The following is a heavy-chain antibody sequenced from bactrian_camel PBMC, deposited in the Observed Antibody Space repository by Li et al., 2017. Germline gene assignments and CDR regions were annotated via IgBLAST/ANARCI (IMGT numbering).Heavy chain of an antibody. D-gene: IGHD2*01. V-gene: IGHV3S57*01. CDR1: GHTDSIDSLIT. Sequence: VQAGGTLRLSCVASGHTDSIDSLITMGWLRQAPGKEREGVAVIDRDGTTAYADSVKGRFTIIRDNSETTLYLQMNALKPEDTAMYYCAADPGSGGSCSPNLPLTTDINYFVGQGTQVTVS. J-gene: IGHJ4*01. CDR2: IDRDGTT.